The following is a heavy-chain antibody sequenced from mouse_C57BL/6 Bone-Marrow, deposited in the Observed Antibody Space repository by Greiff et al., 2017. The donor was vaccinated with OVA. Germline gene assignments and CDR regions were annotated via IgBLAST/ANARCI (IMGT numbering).Heavy chain of an antibody. CDR2: ISSGGDYI. J-gene: IGHJ2*01. D-gene: IGHD2-4*01. CDR1: GFPFSSYA. CDR3: TRGDPIYYDYGLDY. V-gene: IGHV5-9-1*02. Sequence: EVKLMESGEGLVKPGGSLKLSCAASGFPFSSYAMSWVRQTPEKRLEWVAYISSGGDYIYYADTVKGRFPITRDNARNTLYLQMSSLKSADKAMDYCTRGDPIYYDYGLDYWGQGTTLTVSS.